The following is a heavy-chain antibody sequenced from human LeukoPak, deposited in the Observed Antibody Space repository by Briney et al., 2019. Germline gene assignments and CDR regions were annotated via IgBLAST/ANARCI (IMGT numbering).Heavy chain of an antibody. J-gene: IGHJ4*02. D-gene: IGHD6-6*01. CDR2: IYHSGST. Sequence: SETLSLTCAVSGGSISSGGYSWSWIRQPPGKGLEWIGYIYHSGSTYYNPSLKGRVTISVDRSKNQFSLKLSSVTAADTAVYYCARGIAARPVDYWGQGTLVTVSS. V-gene: IGHV4-30-2*01. CDR3: ARGIAARPVDY. CDR1: GGSISSGGYS.